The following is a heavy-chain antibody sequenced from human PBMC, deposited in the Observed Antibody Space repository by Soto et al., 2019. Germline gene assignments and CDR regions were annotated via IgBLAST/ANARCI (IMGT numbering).Heavy chain of an antibody. Sequence: GSGPTLVNPTQTLTLTCTFSGFSLSTSGMSVGWIRQPPGKALEWLALIDWDDDKYYSTSLKTRLTISKDTSKNQVFLTMTNMDPVDTATYYCERSTVTTLHFDYWGQGTLVTVSS. CDR1: GFSLSTSGMS. D-gene: IGHD4-17*01. CDR2: IDWDDDK. J-gene: IGHJ4*02. V-gene: IGHV2-70*01. CDR3: ERSTVTTLHFDY.